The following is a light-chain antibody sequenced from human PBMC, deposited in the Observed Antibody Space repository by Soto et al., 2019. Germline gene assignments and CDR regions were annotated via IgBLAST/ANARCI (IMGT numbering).Light chain of an antibody. CDR2: KVS. Sequence: DVVVTQSPLSLPVTLGQPASVSCRSSQSLVYPDGYTYLSWFHQRPGQSPRRLIYKVSNRDSGVPDRFSGSGSGTDFTLNISRVEAEDVGVYYCMQGTHWPWTFGQGTKVDIK. J-gene: IGKJ1*01. CDR3: MQGTHWPWT. CDR1: QSLVYPDGYTY. V-gene: IGKV2-30*01.